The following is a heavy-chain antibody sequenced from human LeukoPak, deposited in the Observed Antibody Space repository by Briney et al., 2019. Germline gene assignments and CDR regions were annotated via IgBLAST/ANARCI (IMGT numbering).Heavy chain of an antibody. V-gene: IGHV3-74*01. CDR3: ARAPRYCRNGICYFYYGMDV. Sequence: PGGSLRLSCAASGVTFSRYWMHWVRQAPGRGLVWVSRINSDGSSTTYADSVKGRFTISRDNAKNTLYLQMNILRAEDTAVYYCARAPRYCRNGICYFYYGMDVWGPGTTVTVSS. D-gene: IGHD2-8*01. J-gene: IGHJ6*02. CDR1: GVTFSRYW. CDR2: INSDGSST.